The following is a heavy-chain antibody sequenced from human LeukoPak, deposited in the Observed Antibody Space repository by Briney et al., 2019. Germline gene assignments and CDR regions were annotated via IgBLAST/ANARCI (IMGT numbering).Heavy chain of an antibody. CDR2: ISYDGSNK. V-gene: IGHV3-30*04. J-gene: IGHJ4*02. CDR3: AREWSAAAGCIDY. Sequence: GGSLRLSCAASGFTFSSYAMHWVRQAPGKGLEWVAVISYDGSNKYYADSVKGRFTISRDNSKNTLYLQMNSLRAEDTAVYYCAREWSAAAGCIDYWGQGTLVTVSS. D-gene: IGHD6-13*01. CDR1: GFTFSSYA.